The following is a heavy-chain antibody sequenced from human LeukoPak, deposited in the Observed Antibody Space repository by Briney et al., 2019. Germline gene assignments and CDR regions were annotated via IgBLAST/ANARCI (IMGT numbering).Heavy chain of an antibody. Sequence: PSETLSLTCIVSGGSISSRRFCWGWIRQPPGKGLEWIGTICCSGSTYYNPSLKRRVTISADTSKNQFTLNLSPVTAAATGVYYCARHVSSDLRIVVVTSDWYFDRWGRGTLVTVSP. D-gene: IGHD2-21*02. CDR1: GGSISSRRFC. CDR2: ICCSGST. CDR3: ARHVSSDLRIVVVTSDWYFDR. J-gene: IGHJ2*01. V-gene: IGHV4-39*01.